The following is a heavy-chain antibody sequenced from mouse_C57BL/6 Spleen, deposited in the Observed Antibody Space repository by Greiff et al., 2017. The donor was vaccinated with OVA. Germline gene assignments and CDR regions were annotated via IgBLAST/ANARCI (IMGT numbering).Heavy chain of an antibody. D-gene: IGHD2-4*01. Sequence: VQLQQSGPELVKPGASVKISCKASGYTFTDYYMNWVKQSHGKSLEWIGDINPNNGGTSYNQKFKGKATLTVDKSSSTAYMELRSLTSEDSAVYYCANDYDVDYYAMDYWGQGTSVTVSS. CDR2: INPNNGGT. J-gene: IGHJ4*01. CDR3: ANDYDVDYYAMDY. V-gene: IGHV1-26*01. CDR1: GYTFTDYY.